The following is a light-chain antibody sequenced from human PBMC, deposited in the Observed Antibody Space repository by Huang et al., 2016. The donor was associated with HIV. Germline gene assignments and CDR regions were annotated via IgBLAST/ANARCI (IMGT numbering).Light chain of an antibody. CDR1: QSISSN. J-gene: IGKJ4*01. CDR2: GAS. V-gene: IGKV3D-15*01. Sequence: EIVMTQSPATLSVSPGERATLSCRASQSISSNLAWYQQKPGQAPRLLMYGASTRATGIPSTFSGSGSATEFTLTISGLQSEDFAVYYCQQYDNWPPLTFGGGTKVEIK. CDR3: QQYDNWPPLT.